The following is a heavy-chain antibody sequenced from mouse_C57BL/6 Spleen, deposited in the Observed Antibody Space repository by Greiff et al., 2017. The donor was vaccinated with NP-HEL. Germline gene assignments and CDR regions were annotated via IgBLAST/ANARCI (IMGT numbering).Heavy chain of an antibody. CDR1: GYTFTDYY. CDR3: AGSSYGYFDV. Sequence: VQLQQSGAELVRPGASVKLSCKASGYTFTDYYINWVKQRPGQGLEWIARIYPGSGNTYYNEKFKGKATLTADTSSSTAYMQLSSLTSEASAVYFCAGSSYGYFDVWGTGTTVTVSS. D-gene: IGHD1-1*01. CDR2: IYPGSGNT. J-gene: IGHJ1*03. V-gene: IGHV1-76*01.